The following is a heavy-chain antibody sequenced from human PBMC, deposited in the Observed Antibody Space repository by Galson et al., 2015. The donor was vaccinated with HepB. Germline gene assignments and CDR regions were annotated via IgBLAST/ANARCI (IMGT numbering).Heavy chain of an antibody. J-gene: IGHJ4*02. Sequence: FLRLSCAASGVTFSSYWMSGVRQAPGKGLEWVANIKQDGSEKYYVDSVKGRFTISRDNAKNSLYLQMNSLRAEDTSVYYCARVFSWAARSQPLDYWGQGTLVSVSS. CDR1: GVTFSSYW. CDR3: ARVFSWAARSQPLDY. CDR2: IKQDGSEK. D-gene: IGHD6-6*01. V-gene: IGHV3-7*03.